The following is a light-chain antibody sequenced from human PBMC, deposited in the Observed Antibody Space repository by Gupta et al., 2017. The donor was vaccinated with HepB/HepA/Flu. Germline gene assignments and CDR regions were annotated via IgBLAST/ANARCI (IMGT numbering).Light chain of an antibody. CDR1: QSSLYSSKNKNY. V-gene: IGKV4-1*01. CDR2: CRS. J-gene: IGKJ1*01. Sequence: DIVMTQSPDSLAVSLCERAAINCKSSQSSLYSSKNKNYLAWYQQNPGQPPKLLIYCRSIREPGVPDRFSGSGSGTDFTLTISSLQAEDVAVYYCQQYDSTPPTFGQGTKVEIK. CDR3: QQYDSTPPT.